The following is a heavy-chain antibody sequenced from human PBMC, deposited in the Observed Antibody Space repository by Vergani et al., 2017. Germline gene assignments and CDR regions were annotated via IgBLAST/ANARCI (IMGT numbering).Heavy chain of an antibody. J-gene: IGHJ4*02. CDR1: GGSISSSSYY. CDR2: IYYSGST. V-gene: IGHV4-39*07. CDR3: ARAGYSYGGLLDY. Sequence: QLQLQESGPGLVKPSETLSLTCTVSGGSISSSSYYWGWIRQPPGKGLGWIGSIYYSGSTYYNPSLKSRVTISVDTSKNQFSLKLSSVTAADTAVYYCARAGYSYGGLLDYWGQGTLVTVSS. D-gene: IGHD5-18*01.